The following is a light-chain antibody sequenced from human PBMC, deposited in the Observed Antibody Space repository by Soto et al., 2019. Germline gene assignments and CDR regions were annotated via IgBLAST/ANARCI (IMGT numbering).Light chain of an antibody. CDR1: QNIGSF. CDR2: AGS. J-gene: IGKJ3*01. CDR3: QQAHTFPFT. V-gene: IGKV1-39*01. Sequence: DIQMTQSPSSLSASIGDRVTITCRASQNIGSFLNWYHQKPEEAPRLLIYAGSTLQTGVPVRFSSSGSGSDFTLTISSLQPEDYETYFCQQAHTFPFTFGPGTKVDIK.